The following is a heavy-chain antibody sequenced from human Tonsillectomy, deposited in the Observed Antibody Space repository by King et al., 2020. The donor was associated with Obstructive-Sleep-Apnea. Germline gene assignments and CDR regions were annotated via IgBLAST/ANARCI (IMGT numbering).Heavy chain of an antibody. CDR2: IYYSGRT. V-gene: IGHV4-59*01. J-gene: IGHJ4*02. CDR1: GGSLSSYY. CDR3: VRENTSYFDY. D-gene: IGHD2-2*02. Sequence: VQLQESGPGLVKPSETLSLTCTGSGGSLSSYYWSWIRHAPGKGLEWIGYIYYSGRTNDNPSLKSRVTISVDTSKNQFSLKLTSVTAADTAVYYCVRENTSYFDYWGQGTLVTVSS.